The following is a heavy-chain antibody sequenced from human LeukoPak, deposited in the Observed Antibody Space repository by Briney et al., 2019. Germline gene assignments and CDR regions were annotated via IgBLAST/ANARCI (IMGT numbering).Heavy chain of an antibody. D-gene: IGHD6-13*01. CDR1: GLTFCSYH. CDR3: AKDSLGNSSSWDRLNY. V-gene: IGHV3-23*01. Sequence: GGSLTLSCAASGLTFCSYHVIWARQARGKALEWVLAFSGSGGSTYYADSVKGQFTISRNNSKNTLYRQMNGLRPEDRAVYYCAKDSLGNSSSWDRLNYGGQGTLVTVSS. CDR2: FSGSGGST. J-gene: IGHJ4*02.